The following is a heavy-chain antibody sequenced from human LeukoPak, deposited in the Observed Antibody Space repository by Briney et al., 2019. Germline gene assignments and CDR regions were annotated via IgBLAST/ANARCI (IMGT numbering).Heavy chain of an antibody. V-gene: IGHV4-4*07. CDR1: GGSISSYY. CDR3: ASNYDILSPFDY. D-gene: IGHD3-9*01. Sequence: SETLSLTRTVSGGSISSYYWSWIRQPAGKGLEWIGRIYTSGSTNYNPSLKSRVTMSVDTSKNQFSLKLSSVTAADTAVYYCASNYDILSPFDYWGQGTLVTVSS. J-gene: IGHJ4*02. CDR2: IYTSGST.